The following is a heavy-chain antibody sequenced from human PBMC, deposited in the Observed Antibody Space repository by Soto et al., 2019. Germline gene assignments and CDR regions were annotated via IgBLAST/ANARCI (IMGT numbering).Heavy chain of an antibody. CDR1: GGSISSHY. CDR2: IYYSGST. D-gene: IGHD2-8*01. V-gene: IGHV4-59*11. CDR3: AKEIFAAAYAATSAFDL. Sequence: SETLSLTCTVSGGSISSHYWSWIRQPPGQGLEWIGYIYYSGSTNYNPSLKSRVTISVDTSKSQFSLRLSSVTAADTGRYFCAKEIFAAAYAATSAFDLWGQGTLVTVSS. J-gene: IGHJ4*02.